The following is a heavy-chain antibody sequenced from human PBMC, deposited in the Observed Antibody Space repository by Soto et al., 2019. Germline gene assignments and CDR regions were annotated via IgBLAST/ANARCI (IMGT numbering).Heavy chain of an antibody. V-gene: IGHV3-15*07. J-gene: IGHJ2*01. CDR2: IKSKTDGGTT. CDR1: GFTFSNAW. CDR3: TTAGGTCYYDSSGYYSDWYFDL. Sequence: EVQLVESGGGLVKPGGSLRLSCAASGFTFSNAWMNWVRQAPGKGLEWVGRIKSKTDGGTTDYAAPVKGRFTISRDDSKNTLYLQMNSLKTEDTAVYYCTTAGGTCYYDSSGYYSDWYFDLWGRGTLVTVSS. D-gene: IGHD3-22*01.